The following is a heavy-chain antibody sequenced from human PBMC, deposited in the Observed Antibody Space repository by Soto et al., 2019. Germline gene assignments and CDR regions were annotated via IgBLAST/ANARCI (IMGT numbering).Heavy chain of an antibody. V-gene: IGHV4-59*08. Sequence: SETLSLTCTVSGGSISSYYWSWIRQPPGKGLEWIGYIYYSGSTNYNPSLKSRVTISVDTSKNQFSLKLSSVTAADTAVYYCPRRSGYGGTSYYYYMDVWGKGTTVTVSS. CDR2: IYYSGST. CDR1: GGSISSYY. CDR3: PRRSGYGGTSYYYYMDV. J-gene: IGHJ6*03. D-gene: IGHD5-12*01.